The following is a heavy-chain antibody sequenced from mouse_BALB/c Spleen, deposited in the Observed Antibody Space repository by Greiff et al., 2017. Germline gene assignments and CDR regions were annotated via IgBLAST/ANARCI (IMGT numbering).Heavy chain of an antibody. CDR2: IDPENGDT. J-gene: IGHJ2*01. D-gene: IGHD4-1*01. CDR1: GFNIKDYY. CDR3: NARVNCRDY. Sequence: VQLQQSGAELVRSGASVKLSCTASGFNIKDYYMHWVKQRPEQGLEWIGWIDPENGDTEYAPKFQGKATMTADTSSNTAYLQLSSLTSEDTAVYYCNARVNCRDYWGQGTTLTVSS. V-gene: IGHV14-4*02.